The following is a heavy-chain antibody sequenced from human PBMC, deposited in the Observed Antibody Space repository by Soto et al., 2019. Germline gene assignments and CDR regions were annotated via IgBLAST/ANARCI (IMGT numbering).Heavy chain of an antibody. Sequence: EVQLVESGGGLVQPGGSLRLSCAASGFTFSDHYMDWVRQAPGKGLEWVGRTRNKANSYTTEYAASVKGRFTISRDDSKNSLYLQMNSLRAEDTAVYYCAKDNRGDGDGRQGQQLIYYGMDVWGQGTTVTVSS. J-gene: IGHJ6*02. CDR2: TRNKANSYTT. V-gene: IGHV3-72*01. CDR3: AKDNRGDGDGRQGQQLIYYGMDV. D-gene: IGHD6-13*01. CDR1: GFTFSDHY.